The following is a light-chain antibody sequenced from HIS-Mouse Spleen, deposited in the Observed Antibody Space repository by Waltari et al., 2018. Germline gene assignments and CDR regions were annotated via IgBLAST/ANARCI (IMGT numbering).Light chain of an antibody. CDR3: SSYAGSNNFEV. CDR2: EVS. Sequence: QSALTQPPSASGSPGQSVTISCTGTSSDVGGYNSVSGYQPHPGKTPKLMIYEVSKRPSGVPDRFSGSKSGNTASLTVSGLQAEDEADYYCSSYAGSNNFEVFGGGTKLTVL. J-gene: IGLJ3*02. V-gene: IGLV2-8*01. CDR1: SSDVGGYNS.